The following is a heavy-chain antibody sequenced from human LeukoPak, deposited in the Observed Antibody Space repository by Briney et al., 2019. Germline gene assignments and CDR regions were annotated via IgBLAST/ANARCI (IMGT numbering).Heavy chain of an antibody. CDR2: INHSGST. D-gene: IGHD5-12*01. CDR1: GGSFSGYY. CDR3: AGDLSVVATTDSFDY. Sequence: SETLSLTCAVYGGSFSGYYWSWIRQPPGKGLEWIGEINHSGSTNYNPSLKSRVTISVDTSKNQFSLKLSSVTAADTAVYYCAGDLSVVATTDSFDYWGQGTLVTVSS. J-gene: IGHJ4*02. V-gene: IGHV4-34*01.